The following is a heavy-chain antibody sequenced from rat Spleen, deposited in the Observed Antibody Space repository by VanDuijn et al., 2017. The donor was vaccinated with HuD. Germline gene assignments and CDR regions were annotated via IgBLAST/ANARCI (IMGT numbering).Heavy chain of an antibody. CDR3: ARQKFITMMVVITSDWYFDF. D-gene: IGHD1-12*02. J-gene: IGHJ1*01. CDR1: GFTFSDYG. CDR2: ITYDGSST. Sequence: EVQLVESGGGLAQPGRSLKFSCTASGFTFSDYGMAWVRQAPGKGLEWVATITYDGSSTYYRDSVKGRFTISRDNAKSTLYLQMNSLRSEDTATYYCARQKFITMMVVITSDWYFDFWGPGTMVTVSS. V-gene: IGHV5-17*01.